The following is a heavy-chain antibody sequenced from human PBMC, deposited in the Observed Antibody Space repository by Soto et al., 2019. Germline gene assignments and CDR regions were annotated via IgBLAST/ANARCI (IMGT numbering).Heavy chain of an antibody. D-gene: IGHD2-2*01. J-gene: IGHJ4*02. V-gene: IGHV3-30*18. Sequence: QVQLVESGGGVVQPGRSLRLSCAASGFTFSSYGMHWVRQAQGKGLEWVAVISYDGSNKYYADSVKGRFTISRDNSKNTLYRQTDSLRAKDTAGYYGAKDWGENKRWSVPTYYWGQGTLVTVSS. CDR2: ISYDGSNK. CDR3: AKDWGENKRWSVPTYY. CDR1: GFTFSSYG.